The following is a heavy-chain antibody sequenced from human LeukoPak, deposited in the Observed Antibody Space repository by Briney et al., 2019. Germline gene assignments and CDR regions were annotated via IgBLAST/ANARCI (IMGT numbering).Heavy chain of an antibody. Sequence: ASVKVSCKASGYTFTGYYMHWVRQAPGQGLEWMGWINPNSGGTSYAQKFQGRVTMTRDTSISTAYMELSRLRSDDTAVYYCASSRPPGRPSPSIAAAIVNWFDPWGQGTLVTVSS. D-gene: IGHD6-13*01. V-gene: IGHV1-2*02. J-gene: IGHJ5*02. CDR1: GYTFTGYY. CDR2: INPNSGGT. CDR3: ASSRPPGRPSPSIAAAIVNWFDP.